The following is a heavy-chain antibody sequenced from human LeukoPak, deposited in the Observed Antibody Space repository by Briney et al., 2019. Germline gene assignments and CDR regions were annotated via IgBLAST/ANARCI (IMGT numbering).Heavy chain of an antibody. D-gene: IGHD3-3*01. CDR2: MNPNSGNT. CDR3: ARVMAFESYDFWSGYSNWFDP. V-gene: IGHV1-8*01. J-gene: IGHJ5*02. CDR1: GYTFTSYD. Sequence: GASVKVSCKASGYTFTSYDINWVRQATGQGLEWMGWMNPNSGNTGYAQKFQGRVTMTRNTSISTAYMELSSLRSEDTAVYYCARVMAFESYDFWSGYSNWFDPWGQGTLVTVS.